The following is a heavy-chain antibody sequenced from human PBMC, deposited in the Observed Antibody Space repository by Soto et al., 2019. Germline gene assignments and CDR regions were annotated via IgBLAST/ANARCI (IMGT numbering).Heavy chain of an antibody. V-gene: IGHV4-39*01. J-gene: IGHJ4*02. Sequence: PSETLSLTCTVSGGSISSRSYYWGWIRQPPGKGLEWIGSIYYSGSTFYNPSLKSRVTISVDTSKNQFSLKLSSVTAADTAVYYCATFYGDYVSYWGQGTLVTVSS. D-gene: IGHD4-17*01. CDR3: ATFYGDYVSY. CDR2: IYYSGST. CDR1: GGSISSRSYY.